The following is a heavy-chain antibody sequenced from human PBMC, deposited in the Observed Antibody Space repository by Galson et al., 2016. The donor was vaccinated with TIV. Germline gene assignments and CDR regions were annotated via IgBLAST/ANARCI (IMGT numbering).Heavy chain of an antibody. CDR2: IYPGDSDT. V-gene: IGHV5-51*01. D-gene: IGHD2-8*02. Sequence: QSGAEVKEPGESLKISCKGSGYRFAPSWIGWVRQMPGKGLEWMGIIYPGDSDTRYSRSFQGQVAISADKSIKTAYLQWSSLKASDTAMYYCAGLGYCTGDNCLACVGLDLWGQGTMVTVS. J-gene: IGHJ3*01. CDR1: GYRFAPSW. CDR3: AGLGYCTGDNCLACVGLDL.